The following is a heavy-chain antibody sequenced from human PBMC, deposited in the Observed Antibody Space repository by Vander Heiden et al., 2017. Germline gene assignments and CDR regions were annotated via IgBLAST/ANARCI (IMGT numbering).Heavy chain of an antibody. D-gene: IGHD5-18*01. CDR3: ARIHGESVDTAMDLDY. J-gene: IGHJ4*02. CDR2: IIPILGIA. CDR1: GGTFSSYA. Sequence: QVQLVQSGAEVKKPGSSVKVSCKASGGTFSSYAISWVRQAPGQGLEWRGGIIPILGIANYAQKFQGRVTITADKSTSTAYMELSSLRSEDTAVYYCARIHGESVDTAMDLDYWGQGTLVTVSS. V-gene: IGHV1-69*10.